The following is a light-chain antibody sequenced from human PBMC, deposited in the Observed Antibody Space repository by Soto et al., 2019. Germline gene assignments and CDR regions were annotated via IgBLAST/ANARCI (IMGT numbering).Light chain of an antibody. CDR1: QNVHIN. J-gene: IGKJ2*01. CDR2: GVS. Sequence: VMTQSPATLSVSPGDTATLSCRSSQNVHINLAWYQQKPGQAPTLLIYGVSARAPGVPARFSGTGSGTEFALTIRNLQSEDFGIYYCQQYETWPRTFGQGTK. CDR3: QQYETWPRT. V-gene: IGKV3-15*01.